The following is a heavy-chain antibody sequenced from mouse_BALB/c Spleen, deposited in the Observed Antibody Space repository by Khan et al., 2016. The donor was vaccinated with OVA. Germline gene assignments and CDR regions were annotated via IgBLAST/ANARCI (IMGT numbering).Heavy chain of an antibody. J-gene: IGHJ2*01. CDR3: ARKSTRASY. CDR1: GYTFTSYT. D-gene: IGHD3-1*01. V-gene: IGHV1-4*01. Sequence: QVQLKESGAELVKPGASVKMSCKASGYTFTSYTMHWVKQRPGQGLEWIGYINPSSGYTKYNQKFKDEATLTADKSSSTAYLQLSSLTSEDSAGYYCARKSTRASYWGQGTTLTVSS. CDR2: INPSSGYT.